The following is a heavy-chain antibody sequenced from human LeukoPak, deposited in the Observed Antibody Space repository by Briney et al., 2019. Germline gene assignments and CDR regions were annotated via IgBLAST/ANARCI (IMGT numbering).Heavy chain of an antibody. CDR3: AKLTNWNDAFDI. CDR2: IRTKANNYAT. Sequence: GGSLRLSCAASGLTFSGSTMHWVRQASGKGLEWVGHIRTKANNYATIYAASVEGRFTISRDDSENTAYLQMNSLRTDDTAVYYCAKLTNWNDAFDIWGQGTLVTVS. J-gene: IGHJ3*02. V-gene: IGHV3-73*01. D-gene: IGHD1-1*01. CDR1: GLTFSGST.